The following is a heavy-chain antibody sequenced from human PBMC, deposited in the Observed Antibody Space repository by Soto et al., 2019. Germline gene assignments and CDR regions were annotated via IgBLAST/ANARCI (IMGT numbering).Heavy chain of an antibody. J-gene: IGHJ4*02. CDR1: GFTFSSYG. Sequence: GGSLRLSCAASGFTFSSYGMHWVRQAPGKGLEWVAVISYDGSNKYYADSVKGRFTISRDNSKNTLYLQMNSLRAEDTAVYYCAKDVWGYSSSSQGIDYWGQGTLVTVSS. V-gene: IGHV3-30*18. CDR2: ISYDGSNK. CDR3: AKDVWGYSSSSQGIDY. D-gene: IGHD6-13*01.